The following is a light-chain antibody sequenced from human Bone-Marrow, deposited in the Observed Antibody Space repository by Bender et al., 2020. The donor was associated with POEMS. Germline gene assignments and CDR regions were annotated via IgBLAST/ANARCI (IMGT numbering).Light chain of an antibody. J-gene: IGLJ3*02. CDR3: QVWDHISGHPGV. CDR1: NIGSRS. CDR2: DDK. V-gene: IGLV3-21*02. Sequence: SYVLTQPPSVSVAPGQTARITCGGDNIGSRSVHWYQQKAGQAPVVVVHDDKDRPSGIPDRFSGSNSGNMATLTISSAEAGDEADYHCQVWDHISGHPGVFGGGTKLTVL.